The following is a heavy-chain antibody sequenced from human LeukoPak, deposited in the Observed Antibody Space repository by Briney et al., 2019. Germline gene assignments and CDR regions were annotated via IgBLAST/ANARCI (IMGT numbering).Heavy chain of an antibody. CDR3: AKGERYSSSWYNYYYYGMDV. Sequence: PGGSLRLSCAASGFTFSSYAMHWVRQAPGKGLEWVAVISYDGSNKYYADSVKGRFTISRDNSKNTLYLQMNSLRAEDTAVYYCAKGERYSSSWYNYYYYGMDVWGQGTTVTVSS. V-gene: IGHV3-30-3*01. CDR1: GFTFSSYA. D-gene: IGHD6-13*01. CDR2: ISYDGSNK. J-gene: IGHJ6*02.